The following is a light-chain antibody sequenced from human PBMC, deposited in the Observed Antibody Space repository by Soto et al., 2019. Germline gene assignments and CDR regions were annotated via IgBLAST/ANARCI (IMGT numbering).Light chain of an antibody. J-gene: IGLJ2*01. Sequence: QSALTQPASVSGSPGQSITISCTGTSSDIGRYNYVSWYQQHPGKAPRLVISGVNKRPPGISNRFSGSKSGNTASLTISGLQADDEAIYYCASYTSTTTLVVFGGGTKLTVL. CDR3: ASYTSTTTLVV. V-gene: IGLV2-14*01. CDR2: GVN. CDR1: SSDIGRYNY.